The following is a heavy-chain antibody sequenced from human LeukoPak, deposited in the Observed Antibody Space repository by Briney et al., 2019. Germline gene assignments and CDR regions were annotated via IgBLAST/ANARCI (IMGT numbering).Heavy chain of an antibody. CDR1: GLTLSNVW. CDR3: AHGSAQYYEY. D-gene: IGHD2-15*01. Sequence: GGSLRLSCAVSGLTLSNVWMNWVRQAPGKGLEWVGRIRSQTAGGTTDFAAPVKGRFSITRDDSKNSLYLQMNSRTSEDTAVYYCAHGSAQYYEYWGQGTLVTVSS. J-gene: IGHJ1*01. V-gene: IGHV3-15*07. CDR2: IRSQTAGGTT.